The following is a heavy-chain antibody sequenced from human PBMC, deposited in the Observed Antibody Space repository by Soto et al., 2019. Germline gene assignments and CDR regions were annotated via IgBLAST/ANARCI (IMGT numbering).Heavy chain of an antibody. V-gene: IGHV3-13*05. CDR2: IGTAGDP. D-gene: IGHD6-13*01. CDR1: GFTFSSYD. CDR3: ARAALAAAGTPRGLYYFDY. Sequence: PGGSLRLSCAASGFTFSSYDMHWVRQATGKGLEWVSAIGTAGDPYYPGSVKGRFTISRENAKNSLYLQMNSLRAGDTAVYYCARAALAAAGTPRGLYYFDYWGQGTLVTVSS. J-gene: IGHJ4*02.